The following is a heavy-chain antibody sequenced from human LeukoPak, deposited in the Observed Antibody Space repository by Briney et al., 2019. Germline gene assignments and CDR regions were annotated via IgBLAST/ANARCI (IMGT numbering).Heavy chain of an antibody. CDR1: GYTFTSYG. CDR2: ISAHNGNT. J-gene: IGHJ5*02. CDR3: ARVDIYYDSSGYYSSWFDP. Sequence: GASVKVSCEASGYTFTSYGISWVRQAPGQGLEWMGWISAHNGNTNHAQKLQGRVTMTTDTSTSTAYMELRSLRSDDTAVYYCARVDIYYDSSGYYSSWFDPWGQGTLVTVSS. D-gene: IGHD3-22*01. V-gene: IGHV1-18*01.